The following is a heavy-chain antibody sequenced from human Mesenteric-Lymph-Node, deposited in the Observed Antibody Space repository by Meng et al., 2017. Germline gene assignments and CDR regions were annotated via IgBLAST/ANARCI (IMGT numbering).Heavy chain of an antibody. D-gene: IGHD5-12*01. CDR3: ARGGYSGYAD. J-gene: IGHJ4*02. CDR2: IYHSGST. Sequence: QVQLQESGPGLVKPSQTLSLTCSVSGGSISSADYYWSWIRQSPGKGLEWIGYIYHSGSTYYNPSLESRVTISMDTSKNQFSLKLSSVTAADTAFYYCARGGYSGYADWGQGTLVTVSS. CDR1: GGSISSADYY. V-gene: IGHV4-30-4*01.